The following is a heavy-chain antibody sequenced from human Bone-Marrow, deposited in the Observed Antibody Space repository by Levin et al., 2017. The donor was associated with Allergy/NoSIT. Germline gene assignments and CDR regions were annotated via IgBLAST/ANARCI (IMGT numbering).Heavy chain of an antibody. CDR1: GFTFSKYW. V-gene: IGHV3-7*02. J-gene: IGHJ4*02. CDR2: INQDGSET. Sequence: GESLKISCAASGFTFSKYWMTWVRQAPGKGLEWVANINQDGSETHYVDSVKGRFTISRDNAKNSFFLQMNSLRAEDTAVYYCATPWIGDHWGQGTLVLVSS. CDR3: ATPWIGDH. D-gene: IGHD5-12*01.